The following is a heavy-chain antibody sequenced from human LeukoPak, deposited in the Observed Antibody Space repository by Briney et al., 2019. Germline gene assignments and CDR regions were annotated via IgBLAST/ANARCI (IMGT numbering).Heavy chain of an antibody. Sequence: SEALSLTCTVSGGSISSSSYYWGWIRQPPGKGLEWIGEINHSGSTNYNPSLKSRVTISVDTSKNQFSLKLSSVTAADTAVYYCARAARLVRGYTYWGQGTLVTVSS. CDR2: INHSGST. J-gene: IGHJ4*02. CDR1: GGSISSSSYY. D-gene: IGHD2-2*02. V-gene: IGHV4-39*07. CDR3: ARAARLVRGYTY.